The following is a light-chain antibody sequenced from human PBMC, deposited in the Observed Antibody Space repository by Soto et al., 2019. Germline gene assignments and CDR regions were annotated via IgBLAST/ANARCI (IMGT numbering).Light chain of an antibody. CDR1: QGIGVY. Sequence: DIQMTQSPSSLSASLGDRVTITCRASQGIGVYLAWFQQKPGNVPNLLIYAASTLPSGVPSRFSGSGSGTDFTLTISSRQPADVATYYYQKYNSAPLTFGGGTKVDIK. CDR3: QKYNSAPLT. J-gene: IGKJ4*01. CDR2: AAS. V-gene: IGKV1-27*01.